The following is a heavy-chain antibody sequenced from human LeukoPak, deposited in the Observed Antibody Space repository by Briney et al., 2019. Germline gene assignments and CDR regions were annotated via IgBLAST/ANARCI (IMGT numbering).Heavy chain of an antibody. V-gene: IGHV4-4*07. Sequence: PSETLSLXCTVSGGSISSYYWSWIRQPAGKGLEWIGRIYTSGSTNYNPSLKSRVTMSVDTSKNQFSLRLSSVTAADTAVYYCARVGSGYPKNWFDPWGPGTLVTVSS. CDR1: GGSISSYY. D-gene: IGHD3-3*01. CDR3: ARVGSGYPKNWFDP. CDR2: IYTSGST. J-gene: IGHJ5*02.